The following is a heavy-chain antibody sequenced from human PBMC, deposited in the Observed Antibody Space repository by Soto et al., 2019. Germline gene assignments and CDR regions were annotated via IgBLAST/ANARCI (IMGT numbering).Heavy chain of an antibody. CDR1: GFTFSSYA. Sequence: GGSLRLSCAASGFTFSSYAMSWVRQAPGKGLEWVSAISGSGGSTYYADSVKGRFTISRDNSKNTLYLQMNSLRAEDTAVYYRAKTVFLWFGEFPSPRDYWGQGTLVTVSS. D-gene: IGHD3-10*01. CDR2: ISGSGGST. CDR3: AKTVFLWFGEFPSPRDY. J-gene: IGHJ4*02. V-gene: IGHV3-23*01.